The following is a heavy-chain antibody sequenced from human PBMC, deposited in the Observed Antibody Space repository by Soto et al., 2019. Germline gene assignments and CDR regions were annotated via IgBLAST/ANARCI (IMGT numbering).Heavy chain of an antibody. Sequence: QVQLQESGPGLVKPSETLSLTCTVSGGSIRSYYWSWIRQPPGKGLEWIGYIYYSGSTNYNPSLKSRVTISVAACKNQFSLKLSSVTAADTAVYYCARRYGSAIDFWGQGTLVTVSS. V-gene: IGHV4-59*08. J-gene: IGHJ4*02. D-gene: IGHD1-26*01. CDR2: IYYSGST. CDR3: ARRYGSAIDF. CDR1: GGSIRSYY.